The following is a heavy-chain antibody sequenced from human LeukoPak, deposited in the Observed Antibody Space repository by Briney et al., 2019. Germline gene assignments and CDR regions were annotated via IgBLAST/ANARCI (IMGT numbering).Heavy chain of an antibody. CDR3: ARGFKRQQLVLGY. V-gene: IGHV1-2*02. D-gene: IGHD6-13*01. CDR1: GYTFTGYY. J-gene: IGHJ4*02. Sequence: ASVKVSCKASGYTFTGYYMHWVRQAPGQGLEWMGWINPNSGGTNYAQKFQGRVTMTRDTSIGTAYMELSRLRSDDTAVYYCARGFKRQQLVLGYWGQGTLVTVSS. CDR2: INPNSGGT.